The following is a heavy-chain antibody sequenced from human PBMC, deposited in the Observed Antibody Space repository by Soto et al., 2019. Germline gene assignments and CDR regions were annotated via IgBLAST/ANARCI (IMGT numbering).Heavy chain of an antibody. V-gene: IGHV1-69*02. CDR3: ARGGYSYGDYYYMDV. CDR1: GGTFSSYT. CDR2: IIPILGIA. Sequence: QVQLVQSGAAVKKPGSSVKVSCKASGGTFSSYTISWVRQAPGQGLEWMGRIIPILGIANYAQKFQGRVTITADKSTSTAYMELSSLRSEDTAVYYCARGGYSYGDYYYMDVWGKGTTVTVSS. J-gene: IGHJ6*03. D-gene: IGHD5-18*01.